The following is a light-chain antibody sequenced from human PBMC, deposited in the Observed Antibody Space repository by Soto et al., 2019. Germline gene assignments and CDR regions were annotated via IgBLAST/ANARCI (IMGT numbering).Light chain of an antibody. CDR2: QVS. CDR1: SSDVGGYNY. Sequence: QSALTQPASVSGSPGQSITISCTGTSSDVGGYNYVSWYQQHPGKAPKLMIYQVSNRPSGVSNRFSGSKSGNTASLTISGLQAEDEAEYYCNSYTSINTLPVVFGGGTKLTVL. J-gene: IGLJ2*01. V-gene: IGLV2-14*01. CDR3: NSYTSINTLPVV.